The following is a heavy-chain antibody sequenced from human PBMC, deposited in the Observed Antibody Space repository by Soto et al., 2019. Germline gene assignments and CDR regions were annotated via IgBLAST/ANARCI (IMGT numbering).Heavy chain of an antibody. Sequence: ELQLFESGGGLVQPGGSLSLSCAASGFTFSNYAMSWVRQAPGKGLEWASAISGGGGTTYYAGSVKGRFTISRDNSKNKLLLQMNSLRAEDTAVYYCAKFFVETGESSGWPWSFHYWGQGTLVTVSS. J-gene: IGHJ4*02. V-gene: IGHV3-23*01. D-gene: IGHD6-25*01. CDR1: GFTFSNYA. CDR2: ISGGGGTT. CDR3: AKFFVETGESSGWPWSFHY.